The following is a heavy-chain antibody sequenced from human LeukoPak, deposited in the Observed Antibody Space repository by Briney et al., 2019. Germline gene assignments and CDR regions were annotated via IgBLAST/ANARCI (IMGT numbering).Heavy chain of an antibody. CDR1: GFTLSHFG. CDR3: ARDRPNSGYSSGWPFDY. D-gene: IGHD6-19*01. Sequence: PGRSLRLSCAASGFTLSHFGMHWVRQAQGKGLEWEAVIRYDGSNTYYEDSVRGRFTISRDNSKNTLYLQMNSLRAEDTAVYYCARDRPNSGYSSGWPFDYWGQGTLVTVFS. V-gene: IGHV3-33*01. J-gene: IGHJ4*02. CDR2: IRYDGSNT.